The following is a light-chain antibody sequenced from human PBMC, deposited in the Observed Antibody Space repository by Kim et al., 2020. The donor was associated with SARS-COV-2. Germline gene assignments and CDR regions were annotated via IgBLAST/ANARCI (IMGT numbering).Light chain of an antibody. Sequence: SYELTQPPSVSVSPGQTASITCSGDKLGDKYACWYQKKPGQSPVLVIYQDSTRPSGIPERFSGSNSGNTATLTISGTQAMDEADYYCQAWDSSTVGFCGG. CDR1: KLGDKY. CDR2: QDS. CDR3: QAWDSSTVG. V-gene: IGLV3-1*01. J-gene: IGLJ2*01.